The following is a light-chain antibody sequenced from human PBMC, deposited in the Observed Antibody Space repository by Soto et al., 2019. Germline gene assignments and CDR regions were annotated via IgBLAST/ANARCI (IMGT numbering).Light chain of an antibody. V-gene: IGKV3-20*01. Sequence: EIVLTQSPGTLSLSPGERATLSCRASQSVSSSYLAWYQQKPGQAPRLLIYGASTRATGIPDRFSGSGSGTDFPLTISRLEPEDFAVYYCQHYGSSLWTFGQGTKVEMK. CDR3: QHYGSSLWT. CDR2: GAS. CDR1: QSVSSSY. J-gene: IGKJ1*01.